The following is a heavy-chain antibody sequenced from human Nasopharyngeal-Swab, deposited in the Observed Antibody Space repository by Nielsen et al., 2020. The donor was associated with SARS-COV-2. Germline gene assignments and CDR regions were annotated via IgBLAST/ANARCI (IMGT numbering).Heavy chain of an antibody. CDR3: ARHRRDSVQAAGWFDP. CDR1: GGSIRSSSYY. D-gene: IGHD2-2*01. CDR2: IFYSGST. J-gene: IGHJ5*02. V-gene: IGHV4-39*01. Sequence: SETLSLTCSVPGGSIRSSSYYWGCIRQPPGKGLEWIGSIFYSGSTDYNPSLKSRVTIAVDTSKHQFSLRLSSVTAADTAVYYCARHRRDSVQAAGWFDPWGQGTLVTVSS.